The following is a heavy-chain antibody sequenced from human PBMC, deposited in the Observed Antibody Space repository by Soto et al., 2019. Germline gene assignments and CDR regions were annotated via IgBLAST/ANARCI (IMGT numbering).Heavy chain of an antibody. V-gene: IGHV4-61*01. CDR2: VYYSGTT. Sequence: SETLSLTCSVSGGSVSDRTYYWSWIRQPPGKRVEWIGDVYYSGTTNYHPSLKSRVTISVDLSANRFSLRLSSVTTADTALYYCARTTAVPNTLRWRYFFDXWGQGTLVTGSX. J-gene: IGHJ4*02. CDR3: ARTTAVPNTLRWRYFFDX. D-gene: IGHD4-17*01. CDR1: GGSVSDRTYY.